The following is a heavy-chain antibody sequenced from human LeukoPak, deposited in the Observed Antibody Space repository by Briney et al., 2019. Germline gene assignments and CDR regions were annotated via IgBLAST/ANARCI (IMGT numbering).Heavy chain of an antibody. CDR1: GYSISSGYY. Sequence: SETLSLTCTVSGYSISSGYYWGWIRQSPGKGLEWIGSVFHTVITYYNPSLTSRLSISVDTSKNQFSLKLSSVTAADTAVYYCARHGERGYYYYVDVWGKGTTVTVSS. D-gene: IGHD1-26*01. CDR3: ARHGERGYYYYVDV. J-gene: IGHJ6*03. CDR2: VFHTVIT. V-gene: IGHV4-38-2*02.